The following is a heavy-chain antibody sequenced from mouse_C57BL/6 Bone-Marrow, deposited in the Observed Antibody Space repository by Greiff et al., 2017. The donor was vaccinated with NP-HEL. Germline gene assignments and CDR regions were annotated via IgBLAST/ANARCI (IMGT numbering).Heavy chain of an antibody. CDR3: ARKAYYGRSYEFAY. CDR1: GYTFTTYW. Sequence: QVQLQQPGAELVKPGASVKLSCKASGYTFTTYWMQWVKQRPGQGLEWIGGIDPSDSYTNYNQKFKGKATLTVDTSSSTAYMQLSSLTSEDSAVYYCARKAYYGRSYEFAYWGQGTLVTVSA. D-gene: IGHD1-1*01. V-gene: IGHV1-50*01. CDR2: IDPSDSYT. J-gene: IGHJ3*01.